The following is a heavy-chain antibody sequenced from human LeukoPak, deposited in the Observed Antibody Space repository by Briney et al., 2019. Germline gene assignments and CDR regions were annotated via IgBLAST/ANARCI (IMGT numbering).Heavy chain of an antibody. CDR3: ARVGGGEVKFGPDY. V-gene: IGHV1-69*05. J-gene: IGHJ4*02. D-gene: IGHD3-3*01. CDR2: IIPIFGTA. CDR1: GGTFSSYA. Sequence: SVKVSCKASGGTFSSYAISWVRQAPGQGLEWMGGIIPIFGTANYAQKFQGRVTITTDESTSTAYMELSSLRSEDTAVYYCARVGGGEVKFGPDYWGQGTLVTVSS.